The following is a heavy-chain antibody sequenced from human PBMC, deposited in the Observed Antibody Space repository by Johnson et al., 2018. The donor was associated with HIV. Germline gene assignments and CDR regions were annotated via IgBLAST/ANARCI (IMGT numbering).Heavy chain of an antibody. CDR3: AREFGQASSYAFDI. Sequence: QVLLVESGGGVVQPGRSLRLSCAASAFTSSSYSMHWVRQAPGKGLEWVAVISYGGNNKYYADSVKGRFTISRDNSKNTLYLQMARLRAEDTAVYYCAREFGQASSYAFDIWGQGTMVTVSS. J-gene: IGHJ3*02. CDR1: AFTSSSYS. D-gene: IGHD3/OR15-3a*01. V-gene: IGHV3-30-3*01. CDR2: ISYGGNNK.